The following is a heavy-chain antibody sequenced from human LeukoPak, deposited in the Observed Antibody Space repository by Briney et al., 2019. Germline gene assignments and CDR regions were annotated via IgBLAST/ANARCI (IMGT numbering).Heavy chain of an antibody. V-gene: IGHV1-18*01. CDR2: ISAYNGNT. D-gene: IGHD5-24*01. CDR1: GYTFTSYG. Sequence: GASVKVSCKASGYTFTSYGISWVRQAPGQGLEWMGWISAYNGNTNYAQKLQGRVTMTTDTSTSTAYMELRSLRSDDTAVYYCARGRGMATVYYYYGMDVWGQGTTVTVSS. J-gene: IGHJ6*02. CDR3: ARGRGMATVYYYYGMDV.